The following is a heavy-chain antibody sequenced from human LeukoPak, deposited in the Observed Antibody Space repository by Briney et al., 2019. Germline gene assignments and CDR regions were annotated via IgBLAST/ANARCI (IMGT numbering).Heavy chain of an antibody. D-gene: IGHD1-7*01. CDR2: INPNSGGT. Sequence: ASVKVPCKASGYTFTGYYMHWVRQAPGQGLEWMGWINPNSGGTNYAQKFQGRVTMTRDTSISTAYMELSRLRSDDTAVYYCARVRGITGTNFWFDPWGQGTLVTVSS. CDR1: GYTFTGYY. V-gene: IGHV1-2*02. J-gene: IGHJ5*02. CDR3: ARVRGITGTNFWFDP.